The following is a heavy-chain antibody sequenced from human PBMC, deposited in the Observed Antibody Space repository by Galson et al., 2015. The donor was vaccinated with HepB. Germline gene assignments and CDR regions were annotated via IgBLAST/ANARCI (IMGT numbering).Heavy chain of an antibody. V-gene: IGHV3-23*01. J-gene: IGHJ4*02. CDR1: GITFSSFG. CDR2: ISGSGGAT. CDR3: AKGFLFSGSSWIGY. Sequence: SLRLSCAASGITFSSFGMSWVRQAPGKGLEWVSVISGSGGATYYADSVKGRFTNSRDNSKNTLYLQMNSLRAEDTAVYYCAKGFLFSGSSWIGYWGQGTLVTVSS. D-gene: IGHD6-13*01.